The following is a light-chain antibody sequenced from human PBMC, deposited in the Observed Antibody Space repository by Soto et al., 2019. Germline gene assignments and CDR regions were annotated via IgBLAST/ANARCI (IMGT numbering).Light chain of an antibody. V-gene: IGLV1-47*02. CDR2: SNN. J-gene: IGLJ2*01. CDR3: AVWDDSLSGPV. Sequence: QLVLTQPPSASGTPGQRVTISCSGSSSNIGSNYVYWYQQFPGTAPKLLIHSNNQRPSGVPDRFSGSKSGTSASLAISGLRSEDEADYYCAVWDDSLSGPVFGGGTKLTVL. CDR1: SSNIGSNY.